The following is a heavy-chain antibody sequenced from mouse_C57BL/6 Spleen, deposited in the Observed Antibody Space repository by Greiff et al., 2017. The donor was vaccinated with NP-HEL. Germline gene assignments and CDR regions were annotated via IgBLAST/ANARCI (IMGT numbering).Heavy chain of an antibody. CDR2: ISDGGSYT. CDR3: ARDYDASFDY. J-gene: IGHJ2*01. D-gene: IGHD2-12*01. V-gene: IGHV5-4*01. CDR1: GFTFGSYA. Sequence: EVKLVESGGGLVKPGGSLKLSCAASGFTFGSYAMSWVRQTPEKRLEWVATISDGGSYTYYPDNVKGRFTISRDNAKNNLYLQMSHLKSEDTAMYYCARDYDASFDYWGQGTTLTVSS.